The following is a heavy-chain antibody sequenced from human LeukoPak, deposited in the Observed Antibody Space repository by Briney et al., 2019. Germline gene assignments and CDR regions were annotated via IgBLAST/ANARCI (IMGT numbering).Heavy chain of an antibody. D-gene: IGHD3-22*01. CDR2: IYYSGST. Sequence: PSETLSLTCTVSGGSISSSSYYWGWIRQPPGKGLEWIGSIYYSGSTYYNPSLKSRVTISVDTSKNQFSLKLSSVTAADTAVYYCARHDSSGYYYYYYGMDDWGQGTTVTVSS. V-gene: IGHV4-39*01. CDR1: GGSISSSSYY. J-gene: IGHJ6*02. CDR3: ARHDSSGYYYYYYGMDD.